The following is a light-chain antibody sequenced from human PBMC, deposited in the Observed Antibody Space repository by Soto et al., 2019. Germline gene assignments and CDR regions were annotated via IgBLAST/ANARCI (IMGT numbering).Light chain of an antibody. CDR2: SNN. CDR1: SSNIGSNT. J-gene: IGLJ1*01. CDR3: AARDDSLNGQV. V-gene: IGLV1-44*01. Sequence: QSVLTQPPSASGTPGQRVTISCSGSSSNIGSNTVNWYQQLPGTAPKLLIYSNNQRPSGAPDRFSGSKSGTSASLAISGLQSEDEADYYCAARDDSLNGQVFGTGTKDSVL.